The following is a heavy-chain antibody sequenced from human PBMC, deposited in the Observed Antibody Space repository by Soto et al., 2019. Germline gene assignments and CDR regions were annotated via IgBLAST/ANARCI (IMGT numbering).Heavy chain of an antibody. J-gene: IGHJ3*02. CDR3: AGSGSYYEGNDAFDI. V-gene: IGHV4-30-2*01. D-gene: IGHD1-26*01. CDR2: IYHSGST. CDR1: GGSISSGGYS. Sequence: NPSETLSLTCAVSGGSISSGGYSWSWIRQPPGKGLEWIGYIYHSGSTYYNPSLKSRVTISVDRSKNQFSLKLGSVTAADTAVYYCAGSGSYYEGNDAFDIWGQGTMVTVSS.